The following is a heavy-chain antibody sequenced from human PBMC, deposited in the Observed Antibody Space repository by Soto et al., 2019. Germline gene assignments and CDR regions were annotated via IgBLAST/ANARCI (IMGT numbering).Heavy chain of an antibody. V-gene: IGHV4-34*01. D-gene: IGHD3-16*01. CDR1: GGFLSESY. CDR3: VRVRYQLPSSVLWLDP. J-gene: IGHJ5*02. Sequence: SETLSLTCAVYGGFLSESYWTWIRQPPGKGLEWIGEINHVGGTNYNPSLKSRVTMSVDTSQNQFSLRLISVTAADTAMYFCVRVRYQLPSSVLWLDPWGQGTPVTVSS. CDR2: INHVGGT.